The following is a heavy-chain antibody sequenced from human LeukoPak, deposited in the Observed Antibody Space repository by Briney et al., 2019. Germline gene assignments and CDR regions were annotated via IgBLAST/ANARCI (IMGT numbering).Heavy chain of an antibody. CDR3: ARDYYDFWSGYLGGYYYYGMDV. CDR1: GFTFSSYG. Sequence: GGSLRLSCAASGFTFSSYGMHWVRQAPGKGLEWVAVIRYDGSNKYYADSVKGRFTISRDNSKNTLYLQMNSLRAEDTAVYYCARDYYDFWSGYLGGYYYYGMDVWGQGTTVTVSS. V-gene: IGHV3-33*01. CDR2: IRYDGSNK. D-gene: IGHD3-3*01. J-gene: IGHJ6*02.